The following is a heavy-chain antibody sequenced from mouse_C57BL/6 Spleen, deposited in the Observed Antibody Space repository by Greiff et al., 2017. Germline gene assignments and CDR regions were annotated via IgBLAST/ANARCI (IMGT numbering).Heavy chain of an antibody. CDR1: GYAFSSYW. CDR3: ARQTYYSNWYFDV. CDR2: IYPGDGDT. D-gene: IGHD2-5*01. V-gene: IGHV1-80*01. Sequence: VKLQESGAELVKPGASVKISCKASGYAFSSYWMNWVKQRPGKGLEWIGQIYPGDGDTNYNGKFKGKATLTADKSSSTAYMQLSSLTSEDSAVYFCARQTYYSNWYFDVWGTGTTVTVSS. J-gene: IGHJ1*03.